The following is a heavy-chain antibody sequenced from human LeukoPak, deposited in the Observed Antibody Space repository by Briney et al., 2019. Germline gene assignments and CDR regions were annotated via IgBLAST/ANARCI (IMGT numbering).Heavy chain of an antibody. J-gene: IGHJ4*02. CDR2: IIPIFGTA. CDR3: ARTLSPITGGFDY. V-gene: IGHV1-69*01. Sequence: GSSVKVSCKASGGTCSSYAISWVRQAPGQGLEWMGGIIPIFGTANYTQKFQGRVTITADESTSTAYMELSSLRSEDTAVYYCARTLSPITGGFDYWGQGTLVTVSS. CDR1: GGTCSSYA. D-gene: IGHD1-20*01.